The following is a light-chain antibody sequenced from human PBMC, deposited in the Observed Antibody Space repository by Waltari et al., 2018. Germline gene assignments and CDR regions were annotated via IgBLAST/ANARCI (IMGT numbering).Light chain of an antibody. Sequence: DIAMTQSPDSLAVSLGERATINCKSSRSVFYTDNHQNYLTWYQQKPGQPPQLLISWSSTRESGVPDRFIGSGSGTDFTLTISSLQAEDVAVYYCHQHYTTPWTFGQGTLVEL. CDR2: WSS. V-gene: IGKV4-1*01. CDR1: RSVFYTDNHQNY. CDR3: HQHYTTPWT. J-gene: IGKJ1*01.